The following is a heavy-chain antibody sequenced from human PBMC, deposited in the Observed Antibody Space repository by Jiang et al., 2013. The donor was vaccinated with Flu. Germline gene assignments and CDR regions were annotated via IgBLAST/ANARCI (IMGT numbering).Heavy chain of an antibody. CDR2: IGGRGSPI. CDR1: GFTFSSFE. Sequence: QLVESGGGLVRPGGSLRLSCAASGFTFSSFEMNWVRQAPGKVLEWVSYIGGRGSPIYYADSVTGRFTISRDNAQNLLFLQINNLTAEDTAVYYCARTIVTEAGLFDLWGRGTLVTVSS. V-gene: IGHV3-48*03. J-gene: IGHJ4*02. CDR3: ARTIVTEAGLFDL. D-gene: IGHD6-13*01.